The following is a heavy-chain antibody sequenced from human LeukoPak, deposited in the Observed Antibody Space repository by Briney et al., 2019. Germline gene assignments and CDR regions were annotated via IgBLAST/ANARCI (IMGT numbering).Heavy chain of an antibody. CDR1: GGSISSGDYY. V-gene: IGHV4-30-4*08. J-gene: IGHJ3*02. D-gene: IGHD3-3*01. Sequence: SETLSLTCTVSGGSISSGDYYWSWIRQPPGKGLEWIGYIYYSGSTYYNPSLKSRVTISVDTSKNQFSLKLSSVTAADTAVYYCARGGPGITIFGVVIVDAFDIWGQGTMVTVSS. CDR3: ARGGPGITIFGVVIVDAFDI. CDR2: IYYSGST.